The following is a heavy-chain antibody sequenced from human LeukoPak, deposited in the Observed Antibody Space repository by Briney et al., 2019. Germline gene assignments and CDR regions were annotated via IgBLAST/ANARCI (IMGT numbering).Heavy chain of an antibody. D-gene: IGHD3-22*01. V-gene: IGHV4-59*01. CDR3: ARGVSSGYYRL. CDR2: IYYSGST. CDR1: GGSISSYY. J-gene: IGHJ4*02. Sequence: SETLSLTCTVSGGSISSYYWSWIRQPPGKGLEWIGYIYYSGSTNYNPSLKGRVTISVDTSKNQFSLKLSSVTAADTAVYYCARGVSSGYYRLWGQGTLVTVSS.